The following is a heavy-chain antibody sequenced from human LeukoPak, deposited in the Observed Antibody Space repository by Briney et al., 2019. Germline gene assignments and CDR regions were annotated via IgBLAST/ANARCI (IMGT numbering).Heavy chain of an antibody. Sequence: ASVKVSCKASGYTFTGYYMHWVRQAPGQGLEWMGWINPNSGGTNYAQKFQGRVTMTRDTSISTAYMELSRLRSDDPAVYYCARDRHRVVVTAIPLVYYWGQGTLVTVSS. D-gene: IGHD2-21*02. CDR1: GYTFTGYY. V-gene: IGHV1-2*02. CDR3: ARDRHRVVVTAIPLVYY. CDR2: INPNSGGT. J-gene: IGHJ4*02.